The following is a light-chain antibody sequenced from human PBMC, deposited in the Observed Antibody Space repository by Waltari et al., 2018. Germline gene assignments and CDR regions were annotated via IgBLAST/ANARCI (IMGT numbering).Light chain of an antibody. J-gene: IGKJ4*01. CDR2: GAS. CDR3: QQYNNWPA. CDR1: QSVSSN. Sequence: EIVMTQSPATRPVSPGERATRSCRASQSVSSNLAWYQQKPGQAPRLLIYGASNSATGIPARFSGSGSGTEFTLTISSLQSEDFAVYYCQQYNNWPAFGGRTKVEIK. V-gene: IGKV3-15*01.